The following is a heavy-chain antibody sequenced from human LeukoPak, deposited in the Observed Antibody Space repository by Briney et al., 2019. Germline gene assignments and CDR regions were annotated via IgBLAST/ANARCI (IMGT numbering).Heavy chain of an antibody. Sequence: ASVKVSCKASGYTFTSYGISWVRQAPGQGLEWVGWINPNGGGTNYAQKFQGRVTMTRDTSTSTVYMELSSLRSEDTAVYYCARGALYYDILTGYYPSYYFDYWGQGTLVTVSS. V-gene: IGHV1-2*02. D-gene: IGHD3-9*01. CDR1: GYTFTSYG. CDR3: ARGALYYDILTGYYPSYYFDY. CDR2: INPNGGGT. J-gene: IGHJ4*02.